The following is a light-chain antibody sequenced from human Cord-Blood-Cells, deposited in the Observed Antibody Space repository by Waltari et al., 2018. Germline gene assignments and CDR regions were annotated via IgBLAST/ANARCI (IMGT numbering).Light chain of an antibody. CDR3: QQSYSTPLT. CDR2: AAS. Sequence: DIQMTQSTSSLSASVGDRVTITCRASQSISSYLNWYQQKPGKAPKLLIYAASSLQSGVPSRFSVSGSGTDFTLTISSLQPEDFATYYCQQSYSTPLTFGGGTKVEIK. CDR1: QSISSY. J-gene: IGKJ4*01. V-gene: IGKV1-39*01.